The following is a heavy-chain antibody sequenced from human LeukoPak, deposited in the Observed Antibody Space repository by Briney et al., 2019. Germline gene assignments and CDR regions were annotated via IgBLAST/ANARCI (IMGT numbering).Heavy chain of an antibody. CDR2: IIPILGIT. CDR3: ARGMQGPSMAVVVTPNYFDY. D-gene: IGHD2-21*02. CDR1: GGTFSSYA. Sequence: SVKVSCKASGGTFSSYAISWMRQAPGQGLEWLGRIIPILGITNYAQKFQGRVTITADKSTGTAYMDLSSLRSEDTAVYYCARGMQGPSMAVVVTPNYFDYWGQGTLVTVSS. J-gene: IGHJ4*02. V-gene: IGHV1-69*04.